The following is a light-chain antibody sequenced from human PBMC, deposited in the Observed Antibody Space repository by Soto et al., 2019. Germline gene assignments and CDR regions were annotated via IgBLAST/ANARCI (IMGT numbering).Light chain of an antibody. CDR2: DVS. CDR1: SRDFGGYDY. V-gene: IGLV2-14*03. Sequence: QSARTRPASVPGPPGQSITISCLGTSRDFGGYDYVSWYQQHPGKAPKLMIYDVSNRPSGVSNRFSGSKSGNTASLTISGLQAEDEADYYCSSYTSTSSFYVFGTGTKVTVL. CDR3: SSYTSTSSFYV. J-gene: IGLJ1*01.